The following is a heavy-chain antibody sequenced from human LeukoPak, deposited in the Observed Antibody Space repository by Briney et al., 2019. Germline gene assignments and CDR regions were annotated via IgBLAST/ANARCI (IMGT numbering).Heavy chain of an antibody. J-gene: IGHJ4*02. CDR1: GGSISSYY. CDR3: ARRSSGWYYEDYFDY. CDR2: IYYSGST. D-gene: IGHD6-13*01. Sequence: PSETLSLTRTVSGGSISSYYWSWIRQPPGKGLEWIGYIYYSGSTNYNPSLKSRVTISVDTSKNQFSLKLSSVTAADTAVYYCARRSSGWYYEDYFDYWGQGTLVTVSS. V-gene: IGHV4-59*01.